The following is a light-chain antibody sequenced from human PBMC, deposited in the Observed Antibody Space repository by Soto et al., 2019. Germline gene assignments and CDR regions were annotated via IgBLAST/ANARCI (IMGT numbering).Light chain of an antibody. CDR2: GAS. J-gene: IGKJ1*01. V-gene: IGKV3-20*01. CDR3: QQYGSSPGT. Sequence: EIVLTQSPGTLSLSPGERATLSCRASQSVSSSNLAWYQQKPGRPPRLLIYGASSRATGIPDRFSGGGSGTDFTLTISRLEPEDFAVYYCQQYGSSPGTFGQGTKVDIK. CDR1: QSVSSSN.